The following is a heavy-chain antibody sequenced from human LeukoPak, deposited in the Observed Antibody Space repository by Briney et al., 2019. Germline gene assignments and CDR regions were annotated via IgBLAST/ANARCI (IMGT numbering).Heavy chain of an antibody. CDR1: GGSISSGGYS. CDR3: ARDHTETSSLNFRNYYYYGMDI. Sequence: SQTLSLTCAVSGGSISSGGYSWNWIRQHPGKGLEWIGYIYYSGSTYYNPSLTSRVTMSVDTSKNQFSLKLSSVTAADTAIYYCARDHTETSSLNFRNYYYYGMDIWGQGTTVIVSS. V-gene: IGHV4-31*11. CDR2: IYYSGST. J-gene: IGHJ6*02. D-gene: IGHD4-4*01.